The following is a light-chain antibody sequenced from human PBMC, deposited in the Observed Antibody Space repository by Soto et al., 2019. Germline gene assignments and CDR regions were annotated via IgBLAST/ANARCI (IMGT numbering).Light chain of an antibody. Sequence: EIVLTQSPATLSLSPGERATLSCRASQSLSNFLAWYQQKPGQAPRLLIYDASNRATGIPVRFSGSGSGTEFTLTIGSLEPGDFAGYYCQQRSSLFSFGPGTTVEIQ. J-gene: IGKJ3*01. CDR1: QSLSNF. CDR3: QQRSSLFS. V-gene: IGKV3-11*01. CDR2: DAS.